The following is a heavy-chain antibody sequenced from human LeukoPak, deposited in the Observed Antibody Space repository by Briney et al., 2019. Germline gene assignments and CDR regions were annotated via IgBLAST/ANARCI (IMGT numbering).Heavy chain of an antibody. CDR1: GGSISSYY. D-gene: IGHD1-7*01. CDR2: IYTSGST. V-gene: IGHV4-4*09. Sequence: SETLSLTCTVSGGSISSYYWSWIRQPPGKGLEWIGYIYTSGSTNYNPSLKSRVTISVDTSKNQFSLKLSSVTAADTAVYYCARLISAGTNAMFDPWGQGTLVTVSS. J-gene: IGHJ5*02. CDR3: ARLISAGTNAMFDP.